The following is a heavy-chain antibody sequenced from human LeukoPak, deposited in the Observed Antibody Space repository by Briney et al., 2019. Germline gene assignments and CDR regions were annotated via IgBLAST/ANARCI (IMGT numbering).Heavy chain of an antibody. Sequence: GGSLRLSCVASGFTFSSNVLNCVRQATGKGLEWVSFRGTYGRTQYADSVKGRFTISRDSYKNTLYLQINSLRVEDTAVYYCARGMDGYGPDAFDIWGQGTMVTVSS. J-gene: IGHJ3*02. D-gene: IGHD5-24*01. CDR3: ARGMDGYGPDAFDI. CDR1: GFTFSSNV. V-gene: IGHV3-23*01. CDR2: RGTYGRT.